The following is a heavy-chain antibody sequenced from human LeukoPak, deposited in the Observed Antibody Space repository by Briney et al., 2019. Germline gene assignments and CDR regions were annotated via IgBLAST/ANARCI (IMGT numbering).Heavy chain of an antibody. D-gene: IGHD2-2*01. V-gene: IGHV4-59*03. CDR2: IYYSGDT. CDR3: VKSNSRYQPWTLDI. CDR1: RGSISGYS. J-gene: IGHJ3*02. Sequence: SETLSLTCTVSRGSISGYSWSWIRQSPGGGLEWIGYIYYSGDTAYNPSLRSRVTMSVDTSKNQFSLQLRSMTTADTAVYYCVKSNSRYQPWTLDIWGRGTMVTVSS.